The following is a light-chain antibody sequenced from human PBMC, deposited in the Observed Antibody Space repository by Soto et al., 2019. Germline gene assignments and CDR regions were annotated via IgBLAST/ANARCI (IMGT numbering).Light chain of an antibody. CDR1: QGISSF. CDR3: QQVDVYPST. V-gene: IGKV1-9*01. Sequence: IQLTQSPSSLSASVGDRVTITCLASQGISSFLAWYQQKPGKAPNLLIYAASTLQSGVPSRFSGGGYGTDFTLTIDRLQPEDFATYYCQQVDVYPSTFGGGTKVEIK. CDR2: AAS. J-gene: IGKJ4*01.